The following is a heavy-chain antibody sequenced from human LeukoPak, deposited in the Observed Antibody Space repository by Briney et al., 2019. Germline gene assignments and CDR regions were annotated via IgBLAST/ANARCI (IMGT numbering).Heavy chain of an antibody. CDR2: INHSGST. CDR3: ARKVPMVRGAFDI. Sequence: SETLSLTCAVYGGSFGGYYWSWIRQPPGKGLEWIGEINHSGSTNYNPSLKSRVTISVDTSKNQFSLKLSSVTAADTAVCYCARKVPMVRGAFDIWGQGTMVTVSS. CDR1: GGSFGGYY. D-gene: IGHD3-10*01. V-gene: IGHV4-34*01. J-gene: IGHJ3*02.